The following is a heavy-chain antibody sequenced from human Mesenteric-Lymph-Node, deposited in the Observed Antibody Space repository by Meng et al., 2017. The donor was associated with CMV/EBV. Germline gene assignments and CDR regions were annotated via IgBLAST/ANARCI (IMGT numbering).Heavy chain of an antibody. V-gene: IGHV3-23*01. Sequence: GGSLRLSCVASGFTLSNYAMSWVRQAPGKGQEWVSAISNSGGTTYYADSVRGRFTISRDNSKNTMYLQMNGLRAEDTAVYYCAKPEGYNWGYGYYFDYWGQGTLVTVSS. J-gene: IGHJ4*02. D-gene: IGHD1-20*01. CDR1: GFTLSNYA. CDR3: AKPEGYNWGYGYYFDY. CDR2: ISNSGGTT.